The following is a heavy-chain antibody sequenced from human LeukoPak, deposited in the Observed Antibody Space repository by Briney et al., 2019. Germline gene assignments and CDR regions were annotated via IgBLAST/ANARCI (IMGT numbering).Heavy chain of an antibody. J-gene: IGHJ6*02. CDR2: ISGSGGST. CDR3: AKALYGSDMDV. D-gene: IGHD3-10*01. CDR1: GFTFSGYG. Sequence: PGGSLRLSCAASGFTFSGYGMSWVRQAPGKGLEWVSAISGSGGSTYYADSVKGRFTISRDNAKNSLYLQMNSLRADDTALYYCAKALYGSDMDVWGQGTTVIVSS. V-gene: IGHV3-23*01.